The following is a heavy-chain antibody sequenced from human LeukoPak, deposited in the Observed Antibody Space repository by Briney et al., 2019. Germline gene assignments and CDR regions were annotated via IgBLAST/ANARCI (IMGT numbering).Heavy chain of an antibody. D-gene: IGHD3-10*01. CDR1: GFTFSTYA. Sequence: GRSLRLSCAVSGFTFSTYAMHWVRQGPGKGLEWVAVISYDGSNKYYADSVKGRFTISRDNSKNTLYPQMSSLSAEDTAVYYCARTTTPHYYGSGSYALGYWGQGTPVTVPS. CDR3: ARTTTPHYYGSGSYALGY. CDR2: ISYDGSNK. J-gene: IGHJ4*02. V-gene: IGHV3-30-3*01.